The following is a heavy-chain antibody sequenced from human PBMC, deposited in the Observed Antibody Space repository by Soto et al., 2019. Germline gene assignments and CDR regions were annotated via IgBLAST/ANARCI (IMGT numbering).Heavy chain of an antibody. CDR2: IIPVFGTG. CDR1: GGTFSSYA. Sequence: QVQLVQSGAEVKKPGSSVKVSCKASGGTFSSYAISWVRQAPGQGLEWMGGIIPVFGTGIYAQKFQGRVTITAYKSTNTAYMELSSLRSEDTAVYFCASGGGTGGYTYGLDYGGQGTLVTVSS. J-gene: IGHJ4*02. D-gene: IGHD5-18*01. CDR3: ASGGGTGGYTYGLDY. V-gene: IGHV1-69*06.